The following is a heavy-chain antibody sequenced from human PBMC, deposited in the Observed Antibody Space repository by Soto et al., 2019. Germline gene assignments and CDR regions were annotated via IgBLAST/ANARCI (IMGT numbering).Heavy chain of an antibody. V-gene: IGHV5-51*01. CDR1: GYIRNTDW. CDR2: IYPADSDT. CDR3: ARRRATGYYGIDV. Sequence: GESLKISCKASGYIRNTDWISWVRQMPGKGLEWMGTIYPADSDTRYSPTFKGQVTISADRSISTAYLQWRSLKASDTGIYFCARRRATGYYGIDVWGQGTTVTVSS. J-gene: IGHJ6*02. D-gene: IGHD3-9*01.